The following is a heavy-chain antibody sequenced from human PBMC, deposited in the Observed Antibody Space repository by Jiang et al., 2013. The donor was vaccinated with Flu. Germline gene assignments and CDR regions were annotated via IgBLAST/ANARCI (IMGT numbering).Heavy chain of an antibody. CDR2: IDWDDDK. V-gene: IGHV2-70*11. D-gene: IGHD4-17*01. J-gene: IGHJ4*02. CDR1: GFSLSTSGMC. Sequence: KPTQTLTLTCTFSGFSLSTSGMCVSWIRQPPGKALEWLARIDWDDDKYYSTSLKTRLTISKDTSKNQVVLTMTNMDPVDTATYYCARMVQLDDYGDYGSFFDYWGQGTLVAVSS. CDR3: ARMVQLDDYGDYGSFFDY.